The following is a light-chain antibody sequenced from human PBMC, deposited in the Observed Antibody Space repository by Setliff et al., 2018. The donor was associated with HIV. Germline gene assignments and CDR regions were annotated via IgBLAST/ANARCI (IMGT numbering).Light chain of an antibody. Sequence: SALTQPPSASGTPGQRVTISCSGSSFNIGSNYVYWYQHLPGTAPKLLIYRNDQRPSGVPDRFSGSKSGTSASLAISGLRSEDEADYYCATWDDSLSGWVFGGGTKVTVL. J-gene: IGLJ3*02. CDR3: ATWDDSLSGWV. CDR2: RND. V-gene: IGLV1-47*01. CDR1: SFNIGSNY.